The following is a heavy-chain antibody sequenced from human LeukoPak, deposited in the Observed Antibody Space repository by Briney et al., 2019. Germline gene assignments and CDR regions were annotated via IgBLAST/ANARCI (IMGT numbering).Heavy chain of an antibody. CDR1: GFTFNSYA. CDR3: ARDLEYQLLPGVVDY. J-gene: IGHJ4*02. V-gene: IGHV3-30-3*01. D-gene: IGHD2-2*01. Sequence: QAGGSLRLSCAASGFTFNSYAMHWVRQAPGKGLEWVAVISYDGSNKYYADSVKGRFTISRDNSKNTLYLQMNSLRAEDTAVYYCARDLEYQLLPGVVDYWGQGTLVTVSS. CDR2: ISYDGSNK.